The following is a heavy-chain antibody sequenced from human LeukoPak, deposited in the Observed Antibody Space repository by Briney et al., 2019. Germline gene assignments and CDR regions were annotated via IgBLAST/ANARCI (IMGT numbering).Heavy chain of an antibody. J-gene: IGHJ5*02. CDR3: ARDIGTYYYGSGSYYT. D-gene: IGHD3-10*01. Sequence: GGSLRLSCAASGFTFSSYPLHWVRQAPGKGLEWVTLISYDGSKIYYADSVKGRFTISRDNSKNTLYLQMISLRAEDTAVYYCARDIGTYYYGSGSYYTWGQGTLVTVSS. CDR1: GFTFSSYP. CDR2: ISYDGSKI. V-gene: IGHV3-30*14.